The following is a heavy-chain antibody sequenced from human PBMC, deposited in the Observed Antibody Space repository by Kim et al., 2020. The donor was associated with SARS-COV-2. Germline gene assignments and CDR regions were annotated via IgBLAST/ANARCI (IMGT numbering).Heavy chain of an antibody. CDR2: ISGSGGST. D-gene: IGHD3-10*01. CDR1: GFTFSSYA. CDR3: AKDVLTYYYGSGSSLDY. J-gene: IGHJ4*02. Sequence: GGSLRLSCAASGFTFSSYAMSWVRQAPGKGLEWVSAISGSGGSTYYADSVKGRFTISRDNSKNTLYLQMNSLRAEDTAVYYCAKDVLTYYYGSGSSLDYWGQGALVTVAS. V-gene: IGHV3-23*01.